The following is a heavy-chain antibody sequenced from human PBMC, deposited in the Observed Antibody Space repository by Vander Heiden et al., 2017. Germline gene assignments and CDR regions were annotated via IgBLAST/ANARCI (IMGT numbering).Heavy chain of an antibody. CDR3: ARDEEYSSSLGYFDY. Sequence: VQLVESGGGLVKPGGSLRLSCAASGFPFSSNSRNWVRQAPGKGLEWVSSISSSSSYIYYADSVKGRFTISRDNAKNSLYLQMNSLRAEDTAVYYCARDEEYSSSLGYFDYWGQGTLVTVSS. CDR2: ISSSSSYI. J-gene: IGHJ4*02. V-gene: IGHV3-21*01. CDR1: GFPFSSNS. D-gene: IGHD6-6*01.